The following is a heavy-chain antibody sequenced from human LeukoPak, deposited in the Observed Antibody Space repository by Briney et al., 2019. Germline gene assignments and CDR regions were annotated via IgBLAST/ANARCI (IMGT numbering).Heavy chain of an antibody. Sequence: SETLSLTCTVSGDSISSYYWSWIRQPPGTGLEWIGYIHYSGNTNYNPSLKSRVPISVDTSNNQFSLKLSSVTAADTAVYYCARPGWVGATGAFHIWGQGALVTVSS. J-gene: IGHJ3*02. CDR3: ARPGWVGATGAFHI. CDR1: GDSISSYY. D-gene: IGHD1-26*01. V-gene: IGHV4-59*01. CDR2: IHYSGNT.